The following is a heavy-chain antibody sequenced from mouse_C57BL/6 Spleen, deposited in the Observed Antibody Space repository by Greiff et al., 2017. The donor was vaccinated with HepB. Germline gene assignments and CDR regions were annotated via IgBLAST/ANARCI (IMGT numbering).Heavy chain of an antibody. J-gene: IGHJ4*01. D-gene: IGHD1-1*01. CDR1: GYTFTDYN. Sequence: EVKLVESGPELVKPGASVKIPCKASGYTFTDYNMDWVKQSHGKSLEWIGDINPNNGGTIYNQKFKGKATLTVDKSSSTAYMELRSLTSEDTAVYYCARLVLYYGSSSYAMDYWGQGTSVTVSS. CDR2: INPNNGGT. CDR3: ARLVLYYGSSSYAMDY. V-gene: IGHV1-18*01.